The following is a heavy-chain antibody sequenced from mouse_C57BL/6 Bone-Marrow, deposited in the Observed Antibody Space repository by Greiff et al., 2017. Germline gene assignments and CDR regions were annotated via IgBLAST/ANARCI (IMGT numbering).Heavy chain of an antibody. CDR2: IRNKANGYTT. D-gene: IGHD2-3*01. V-gene: IGHV7-3*01. J-gene: IGHJ4*01. CDR3: ASLNDGYYPYAMDY. CDR1: GFTFTDYY. Sequence: EVKLMESGGGLVQPRGSLSLSCAASGFTFTDYYMSWVRQPPGKALEWLGFIRNKANGYTTEYSASVKGRFTISRDNSQSILYLQMNALRAEDSATYYCASLNDGYYPYAMDYWGQGTSVTVSS.